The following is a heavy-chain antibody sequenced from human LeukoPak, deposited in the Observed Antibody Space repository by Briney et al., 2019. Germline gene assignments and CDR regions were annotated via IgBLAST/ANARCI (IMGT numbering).Heavy chain of an antibody. CDR1: GVSIGSHY. Sequence: SETLSLTCPVSGVSIGSHYWSWIRQSPGKGREWIGCVYNSGTTVYNPSLTGRVTISVDTSKNQYSLNLRSVTAADAAVYYCARDAYWGQGILVTVSS. CDR3: ARDAY. V-gene: IGHV4-59*11. J-gene: IGHJ4*02. CDR2: VYNSGTT.